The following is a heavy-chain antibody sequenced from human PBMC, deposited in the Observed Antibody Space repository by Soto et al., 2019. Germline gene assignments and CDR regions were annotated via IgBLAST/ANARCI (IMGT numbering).Heavy chain of an antibody. CDR1: GGSISSYY. Sequence: PSETLSLTCTVSGGSISSYYWNWIRQPPGKGLEWIGDIYYGGGTNYNPSLKSRVTLSVDTSKNQFSLKLSSVTAADTAVYYCARRYGSCFDYWGQGTLVTVSS. CDR2: IYYGGGT. CDR3: ARRYGSCFDY. J-gene: IGHJ4*02. V-gene: IGHV4-59*08. D-gene: IGHD5-18*01.